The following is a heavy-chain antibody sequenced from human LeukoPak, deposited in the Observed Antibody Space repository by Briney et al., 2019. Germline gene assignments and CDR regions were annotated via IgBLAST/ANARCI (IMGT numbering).Heavy chain of an antibody. CDR3: TRVGYIDEGIDY. Sequence: GGSLRLSCAASGFTFSNAWLNWVRQAPGKGLEWVGRSKRKIDDGTADYAAPVKGRFTISRDDSRNTLHLQMSSLRAEDTAIYYCTRVGYIDEGIDYWGQGTLVTVSS. V-gene: IGHV3-15*07. CDR1: GFTFSNAW. D-gene: IGHD5-24*01. J-gene: IGHJ4*02. CDR2: SKRKIDDGTA.